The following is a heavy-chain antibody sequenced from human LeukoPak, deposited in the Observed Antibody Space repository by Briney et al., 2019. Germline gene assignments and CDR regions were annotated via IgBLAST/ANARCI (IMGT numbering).Heavy chain of an antibody. J-gene: IGHJ6*03. CDR1: GYTFTSYG. CDR3: ARASSWLSGVPDYMDV. CDR2: ISAYNGNT. Sequence: ASVKVSCKASGYTFTSYGISWVRQAPGQGLEWMGWISAYNGNTNYAQKLQGRVTMTTDTSTSTVYMELRSLRSDDTAVYYCARASSWLSGVPDYMDVWGKGTTVTVSS. D-gene: IGHD6-19*01. V-gene: IGHV1-18*01.